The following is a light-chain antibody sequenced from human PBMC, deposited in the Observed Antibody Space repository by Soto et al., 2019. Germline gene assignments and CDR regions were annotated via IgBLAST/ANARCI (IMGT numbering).Light chain of an antibody. CDR3: QSYDSSLSGSV. CDR2: EVT. Sequence: QSALTQPASVSGSPGQSITISCTGTSTDIGAYNYVSWYQQHPGKAPKLLIYEVTNRPSGVSNRFSGSRSATSASLAITGLQAEDEAEYYCQSYDSSLSGSVFGAGTKLTVL. CDR1: STDIGAYNY. J-gene: IGLJ1*01. V-gene: IGLV2-14*01.